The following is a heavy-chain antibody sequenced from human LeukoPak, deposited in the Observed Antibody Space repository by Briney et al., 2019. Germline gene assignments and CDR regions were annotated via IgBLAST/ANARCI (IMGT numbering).Heavy chain of an antibody. CDR1: GFTFSSYE. Sequence: GGSLRLSCAASGFTFSSYEMNWVRQAPGKGLEWVSAISGSGGSTYYADSVKGRFTISRDNSKNTLYLQMNSLRAEDTAVYYCAREKISWRPHFDYWGQGTLVTVSS. J-gene: IGHJ4*02. CDR3: AREKISWRPHFDY. CDR2: ISGSGGST. V-gene: IGHV3-23*01.